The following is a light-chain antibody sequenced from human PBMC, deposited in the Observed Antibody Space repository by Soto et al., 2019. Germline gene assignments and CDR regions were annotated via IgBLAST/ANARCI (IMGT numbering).Light chain of an antibody. J-gene: IGLJ7*01. CDR2: DVS. CDR3: GTWDSSLSVV. Sequence: QSVLTQPRSVSGSPGQSVTISCTGTSSDVGTYDFVSWYQQHPGKAPRLMIFDVSERPSGIPDRFSGSKSGTSATLGITGLQTGDEADYYCGTWDSSLSVVFGGGTQLTV. V-gene: IGLV2-11*01. CDR1: SSDVGTYDF.